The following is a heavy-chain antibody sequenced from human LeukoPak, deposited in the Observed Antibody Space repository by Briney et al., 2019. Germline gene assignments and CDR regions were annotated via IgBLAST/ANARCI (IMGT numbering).Heavy chain of an antibody. V-gene: IGHV3-30-3*01. CDR2: ISYDGSNK. J-gene: IGHJ3*02. CDR3: ARGGVAGAFDI. Sequence: GGSLRLSCAASGFTFSSYAMHWVRQAPGKGLEWVAVISYDGSNKYYADSVKGRFTISRDNSKNTLYLQMNSLRAEDTAVYYCARGGVAGAFDIWGQGTMVTVSS. D-gene: IGHD2-21*01. CDR1: GFTFSSYA.